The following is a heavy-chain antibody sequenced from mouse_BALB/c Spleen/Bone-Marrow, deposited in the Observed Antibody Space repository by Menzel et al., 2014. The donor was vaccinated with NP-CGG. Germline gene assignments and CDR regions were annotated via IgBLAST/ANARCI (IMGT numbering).Heavy chain of an antibody. CDR1: GFTFSDFY. D-gene: IGHD3-3*01. CDR3: ARAPGTWYFDY. CDR2: SRNKANDYTT. V-gene: IGHV7-1*02. Sequence: EVQGVESGGGLVQPGGSLRLSCATSGFTFSDFYMEWVRQPPGKRLEWIAASRNKANDYTTEYSASVKGRFIVSRDTSQSILYLRMNALRAEDTAIYYCARAPGTWYFDYWGQGTTLTVSS. J-gene: IGHJ2*01.